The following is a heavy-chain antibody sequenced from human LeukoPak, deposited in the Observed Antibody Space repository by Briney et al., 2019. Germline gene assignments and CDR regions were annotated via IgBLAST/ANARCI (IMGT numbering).Heavy chain of an antibody. CDR2: IYPGDSDT. D-gene: IGHD5-24*01. J-gene: IGHJ4*02. Sequence: GASLKISCKGSGSIFTNYWIGWVRQMPGKGLEWMGIIYPGDSDTRYSPSFQGQVTISADKSISTAYLQWSSLKASDTAMYYCARSCRDGYRDFDYWGQGTLVTVSS. V-gene: IGHV5-51*01. CDR1: GSIFTNYW. CDR3: ARSCRDGYRDFDY.